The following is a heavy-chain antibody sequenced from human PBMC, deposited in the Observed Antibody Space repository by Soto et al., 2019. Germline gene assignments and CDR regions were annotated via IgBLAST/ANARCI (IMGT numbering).Heavy chain of an antibody. Sequence: PRGALRLSCAASGFTFSSYWMHWVRQAPGKGLVWVSRINRDGSSTSYADSVEDRVTTSRDNAKNTLYLQMTTLRAEDTAVDYSAREGSPTYSSPPYNWFGPWGQRTLVTVSS. CDR1: GFTFSSYW. J-gene: IGHJ5*02. V-gene: IGHV3-74*01. CDR2: INRDGSST. D-gene: IGHD6-13*01. CDR3: AREGSPTYSSPPYNWFGP.